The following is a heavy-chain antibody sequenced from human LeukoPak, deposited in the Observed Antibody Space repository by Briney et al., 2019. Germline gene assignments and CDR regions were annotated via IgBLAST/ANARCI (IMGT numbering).Heavy chain of an antibody. V-gene: IGHV4-34*01. Sequence: SETLSLTCAVYGGSFSGCYWGWIRQPPGKGLEWIEEISHSGSTNYNPSLKSRVTISVDTSKNQFSLKLSSVTAADTAVYYCASPGSVGWFDPWGQGTLVTVSS. D-gene: IGHD2-2*01. CDR3: ASPGSVGWFDP. CDR1: GGSFSGCY. CDR2: ISHSGST. J-gene: IGHJ5*02.